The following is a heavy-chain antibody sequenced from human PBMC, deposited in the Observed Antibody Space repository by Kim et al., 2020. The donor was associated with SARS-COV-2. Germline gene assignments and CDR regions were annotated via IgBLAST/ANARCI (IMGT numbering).Heavy chain of an antibody. Sequence: SETLSLTCAVHGGSFSGHYWTWIRQSPGKGLEWIGEINHSGDTNYSPSLKTRVTISRDISMNQFSLKLDSVTAADTALYYFARRTAVGIIW. D-gene: IGHD6-13*01. V-gene: IGHV4-34*01. CDR3: ARRTAVGII. J-gene: IGHJ3*02. CDR1: GGSFSGHY. CDR2: INHSGDT.